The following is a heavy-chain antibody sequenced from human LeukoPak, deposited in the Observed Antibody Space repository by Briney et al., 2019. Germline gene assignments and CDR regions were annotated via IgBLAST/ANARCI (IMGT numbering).Heavy chain of an antibody. J-gene: IGHJ4*02. CDR3: ARGQWLVTSSFDS. V-gene: IGHV3-53*01. D-gene: IGHD6-19*01. CDR2: IYSGGST. CDR1: GFTVSSNY. Sequence: GGSLRLSCAASGFTVSSNYMSWVRQAPGKGLEWVSVIYSGGSTYYADSVKDRFTVSRDNSTNTLYLQMSSLRAADTAPYYCARGQWLVTSSFDSWGQGTLVTVSS.